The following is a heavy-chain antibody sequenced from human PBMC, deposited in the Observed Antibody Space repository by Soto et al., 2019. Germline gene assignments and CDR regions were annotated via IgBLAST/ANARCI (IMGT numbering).Heavy chain of an antibody. CDR2: LLSSGST. D-gene: IGHD3-10*01. V-gene: IGHV4-59*01. CDR3: ARAKVLRGVPTIDY. J-gene: IGHJ4*02. Sequence: LXLTCTVSGGPMNNFYGTWVRQSPEKTLECIGNLLSSGSTNYNPSLKSPVTISGDMSKKQFSLKLTSVTAADTAVYYCARAKVLRGVPTIDYWGQGLLVTVSS. CDR1: GGPMNNFY.